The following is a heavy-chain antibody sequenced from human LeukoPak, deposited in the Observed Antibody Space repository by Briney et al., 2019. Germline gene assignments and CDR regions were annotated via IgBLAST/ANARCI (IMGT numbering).Heavy chain of an antibody. CDR1: GFTFSSYG. CDR3: AKGAVYYYDSSGYYDY. CDR2: ISGSGGST. Sequence: GRSLRLSCAASGFTFSSYGMPWVRQVPGKGLEWVSAISGSGGSTYYADSVKGRFTISRDNSKNTLYLQMNSLRAEDTAVYYCAKGAVYYYDSSGYYDYWGQGTLVTVSS. V-gene: IGHV3-23*01. D-gene: IGHD3-22*01. J-gene: IGHJ4*02.